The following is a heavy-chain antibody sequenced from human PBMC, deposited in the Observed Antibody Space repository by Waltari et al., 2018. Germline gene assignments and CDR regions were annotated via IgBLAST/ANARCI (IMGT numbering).Heavy chain of an antibody. D-gene: IGHD6-13*01. CDR2: IRYDGSNK. Sequence: QVQLVESGGGVVQPGGSLRLSCAASGFTFSSYGMHWVRQAPGKGLEWVAFIRYDGSNKYYADAVKGRFTISRDNSKNTLYLKMNSLRAEDTAVYYCAKGGAAHDYYMDVWGKGTTVTISS. CDR1: GFTFSSYG. J-gene: IGHJ6*03. V-gene: IGHV3-30*02. CDR3: AKGGAAHDYYMDV.